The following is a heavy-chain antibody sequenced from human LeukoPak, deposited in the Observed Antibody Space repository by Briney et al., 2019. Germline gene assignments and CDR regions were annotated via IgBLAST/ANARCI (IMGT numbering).Heavy chain of an antibody. D-gene: IGHD4-23*01. J-gene: IGHJ4*02. CDR1: GFTFSSYG. CDR3: AKGTTTVVTSPFDY. V-gene: IGHV3-30*02. CDR2: IRYDGSNK. Sequence: AGGSLRLSCAASGFTFSSYGMHWVRQAPGKGLEGVAFIRYDGSNKYYADSVKGRFTISRDNSKNTLYLQMNSLRAEDTAVYYCAKGTTTVVTSPFDYWGQGTLVPVSS.